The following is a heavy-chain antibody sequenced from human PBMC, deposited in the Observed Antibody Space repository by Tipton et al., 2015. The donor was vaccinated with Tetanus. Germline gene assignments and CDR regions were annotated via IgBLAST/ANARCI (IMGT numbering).Heavy chain of an antibody. D-gene: IGHD6-6*01. V-gene: IGHV4-34*01. CDR3: ARGLMYSSSSYNWFDP. CDR1: GGSFSGYY. Sequence: TLSLTCAVYGGSFSGYYWSWIRQPPGKGLEWIGEINHSENTNYNPSLKSRVTISVDTSKNKFSLKLSSVTAAGTDEYYCARGLMYSSSSYNWFDPWGQGTLVTVSS. J-gene: IGHJ5*02. CDR2: INHSENT.